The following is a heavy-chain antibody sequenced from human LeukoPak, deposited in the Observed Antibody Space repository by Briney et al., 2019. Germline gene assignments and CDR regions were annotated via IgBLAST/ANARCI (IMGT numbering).Heavy chain of an antibody. CDR2: DYYSGST. CDR1: GGSITSSSYY. CDR3: ARGYSSSWYLNWFYP. J-gene: IGHJ5*02. V-gene: IGHV4-39*07. D-gene: IGHD6-13*01. Sequence: PSETLSLTCTVSGGSITSSSYYWGWIRQPPGKGLECIGSDYYSGSTYYNPSLKSQVTISVDTSKNQFSLKLTSVTAADTAVYYCARGYSSSWYLNWFYPWGQGTLVTVSS.